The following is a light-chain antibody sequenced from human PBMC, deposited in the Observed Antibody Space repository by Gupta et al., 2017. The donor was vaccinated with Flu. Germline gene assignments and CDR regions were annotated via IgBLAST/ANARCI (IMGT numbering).Light chain of an antibody. J-gene: IGLJ1*01. CDR3: SSYTSSYTFV. V-gene: IGLV2-18*02. CDR1: GSDVGTYNR. Sequence: QSALTQPPSVSGSPGQSVTISCTGTGSDVGTYNRVSWYRQPPGTAPKLIIYEVSNQPSGVPDRFSGSKSGNTASLTISGLQGEDEADYYCSSYTSSYTFVFGTGTKVTVL. CDR2: EVS.